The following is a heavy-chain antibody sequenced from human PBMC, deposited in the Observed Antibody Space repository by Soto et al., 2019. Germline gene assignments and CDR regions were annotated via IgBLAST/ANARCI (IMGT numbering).Heavy chain of an antibody. V-gene: IGHV1-18*01. Sequence: QVHLVQSGAEVKKPGASVKVSCKGSGYAFTTYGITWVRQAPGQGLEWMGWISAHNGNTNYAQKLQGRVTVTRNTSTSTAYMELRSLRSNDTAVYYCARGRYGNYWGQGALVTVSS. CDR1: GYAFTTYG. D-gene: IGHD1-1*01. J-gene: IGHJ4*02. CDR3: ARGRYGNY. CDR2: ISAHNGNT.